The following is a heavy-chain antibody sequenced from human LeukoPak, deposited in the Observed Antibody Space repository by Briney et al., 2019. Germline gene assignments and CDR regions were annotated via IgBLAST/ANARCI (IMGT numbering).Heavy chain of an antibody. CDR2: IIPILGIA. D-gene: IGHD5-18*01. V-gene: IGHV1-69*04. CDR3: ARASARDTWDGYLGDYYYFGMDV. J-gene: IGHJ6*02. Sequence: AASVKVSCKASGGTFSSYAISWVRQAPGQGLEWMGRIIPILGIADYAQKFQGRVTITADKSTTTAYMELSSLRSDDTAVYYCARASARDTWDGYLGDYYYFGMDVWGQGTTVSVSS. CDR1: GGTFSSYA.